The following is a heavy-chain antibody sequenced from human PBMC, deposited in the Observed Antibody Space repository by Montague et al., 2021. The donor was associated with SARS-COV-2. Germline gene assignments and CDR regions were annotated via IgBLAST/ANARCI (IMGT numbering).Heavy chain of an antibody. J-gene: IGHJ3*02. CDR2: IYYSGST. V-gene: IGHV4-39*01. D-gene: IGHD2-2*01. CDR3: ARNNRRPKYTVVVPAPHAFDI. CDR1: GGSISSSSYY. Sequence: SETLSLTCTVSGGSISSSSYYWGWIRQPPGKGLEWIGSIYYSGSTYYNPSLKSRVTISVDTSKNQFSLKLSSVTAADTAVYYCARNNRRPKYTVVVPAPHAFDIWGQGTMVTVSS.